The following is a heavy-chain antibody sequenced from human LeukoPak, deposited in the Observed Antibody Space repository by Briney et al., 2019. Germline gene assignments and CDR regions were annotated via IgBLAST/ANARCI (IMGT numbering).Heavy chain of an antibody. D-gene: IGHD5-24*01. CDR1: GYTLTELS. V-gene: IGHV1-24*01. Sequence: ASVKVSCKVSGYTLTELSMHWVRQAPGKGLEWMGGFDPEDGETIYAQKFQGRVTMTEDTSTDTAYMELSSLRSEDTAVYYCSLAPEIATPYFDYWGQGTLATVSS. CDR3: SLAPEIATPYFDY. J-gene: IGHJ4*02. CDR2: FDPEDGET.